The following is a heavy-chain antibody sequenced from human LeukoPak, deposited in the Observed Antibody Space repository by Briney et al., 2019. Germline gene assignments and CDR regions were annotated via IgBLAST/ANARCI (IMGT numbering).Heavy chain of an antibody. CDR2: ISSSSSNI. D-gene: IGHD3-9*01. V-gene: IGHV3-21*01. CDR3: ARPSSDYDILTGYYGD. CDR1: GSTFTTYS. Sequence: GRSRRPSGPPAGSTFTTYSTGWVRQPPGKGLGWVPSISSSSSNIYYADSVKGRFTISGDNAKNSLYLQMNSLRAEDTAVYYCARPSSDYDILTGYYGDWGQGTLVTVSS. J-gene: IGHJ4*02.